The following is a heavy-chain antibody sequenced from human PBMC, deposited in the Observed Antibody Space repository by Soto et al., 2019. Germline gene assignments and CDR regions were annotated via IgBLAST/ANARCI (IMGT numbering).Heavy chain of an antibody. CDR2: IYSGGST. CDR3: ARVVPAASYYMDV. V-gene: IGHV3-66*01. CDR1: GFTVSSNY. D-gene: IGHD2-2*01. Sequence: GSLRLSCAASGFTVSSNYMSWVRQAPGKGLEWVSVIYSGGSTYYADSVKGRFTISRDNSKNTLYLQMNSLRAEDTAVYYCARVVPAASYYMDVWGKGTTVTVSS. J-gene: IGHJ6*03.